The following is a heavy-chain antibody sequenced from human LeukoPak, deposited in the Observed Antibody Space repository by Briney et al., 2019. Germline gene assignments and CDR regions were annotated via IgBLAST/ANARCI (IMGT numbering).Heavy chain of an antibody. Sequence: PGGSLRLSCAASGFTFSSYAMSWVRQAPGKGLEWVSAISGSGGSTYYADSVKGRFTISRDNSKNTLYLQMNSLRAEDTAVYYCANGADIVVVVSQGELRYWGQGTLVTVSS. CDR2: ISGSGGST. J-gene: IGHJ4*02. CDR1: GFTFSSYA. D-gene: IGHD2-15*01. CDR3: ANGADIVVVVSQGELRY. V-gene: IGHV3-23*01.